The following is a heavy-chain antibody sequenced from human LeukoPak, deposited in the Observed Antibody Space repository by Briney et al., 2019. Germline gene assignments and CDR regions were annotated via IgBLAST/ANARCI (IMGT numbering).Heavy chain of an antibody. CDR3: ARILTGYYKDYFDY. CDR1: GYTFTGYY. Sequence: ASVKVSCKASGYTFTGYYMHWVRQAPGQGLAWMGWINPNSGGTNYAQKFKGRVTMTRDTSISTAYMELSRLRSDDTAVYYCARILTGYYKDYFDYWGQGTLVTVSS. V-gene: IGHV1-2*02. J-gene: IGHJ4*02. CDR2: INPNSGGT. D-gene: IGHD3-9*01.